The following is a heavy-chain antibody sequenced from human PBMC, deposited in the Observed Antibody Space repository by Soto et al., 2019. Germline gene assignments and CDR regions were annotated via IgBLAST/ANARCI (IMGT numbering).Heavy chain of an antibody. J-gene: IGHJ5*02. CDR2: IYYSGST. CDR1: GGSISSSSYY. V-gene: IGHV4-39*01. Sequence: QLQLQESGPGLVKPSETLSLTCTVSGGSISSSSYYWGWIRQPPGKGLEWIGSIYYSGSTYYNPSLKSRVTISVDTSKNQFSLKLSSVTAADTAVYYCAGLPYDFWSGYRANWFDPWGQGTLVTVSS. CDR3: AGLPYDFWSGYRANWFDP. D-gene: IGHD3-3*01.